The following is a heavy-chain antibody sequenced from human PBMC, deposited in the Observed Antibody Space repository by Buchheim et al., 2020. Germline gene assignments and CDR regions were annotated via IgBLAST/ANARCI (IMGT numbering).Heavy chain of an antibody. CDR3: AHPSDSGYYFDY. CDR1: GFSLSTSGVG. J-gene: IGHJ4*02. V-gene: IGHV2-5*02. Sequence: QITLKESGPTLVKPTQTLTLTCTFSGFSLSTSGVGVGWIRQPPGKALEWFAFIFWDDDKRYSPSLQSRLTITKDTSKNQVVLTITNVDPVDTATYYCAHPSDSGYYFDYWGQGTL. CDR2: IFWDDDK.